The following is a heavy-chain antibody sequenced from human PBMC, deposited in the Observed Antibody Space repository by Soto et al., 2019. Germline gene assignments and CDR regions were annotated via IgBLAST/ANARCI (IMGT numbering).Heavy chain of an antibody. D-gene: IGHD2-21*02. V-gene: IGHV4-4*02. CDR2: IYHSGST. Sequence: PSETLSLTCAVSGGSISISNWCSWVRQPPGKGLEWIGEIYHSGSTNYNPSLKSRVTISVDKSKNQFSLKLSSVTAADTAVYYCAREGDTTDTGWFDPWGQGTLVTVSS. CDR3: AREGDTTDTGWFDP. CDR1: GGSISISNW. J-gene: IGHJ5*02.